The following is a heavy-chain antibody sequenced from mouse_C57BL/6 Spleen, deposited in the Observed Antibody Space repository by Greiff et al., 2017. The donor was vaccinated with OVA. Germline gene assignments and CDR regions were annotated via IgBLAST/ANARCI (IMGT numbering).Heavy chain of an antibody. J-gene: IGHJ1*03. Sequence: VQLVESGPGLVQPSQSLSITCTVSGFSLTSYGVHWVRQSPGKGLEWLGVIWSGGSTDYNAAFISRLSISKDNYKSQVFFKMNSLQADDTAIYYCARGGYYYGSSSWYFDVWGTGTTVTVSS. CDR3: ARGGYYYGSSSWYFDV. CDR1: GFSLTSYG. V-gene: IGHV2-2*01. CDR2: IWSGGST. D-gene: IGHD1-1*01.